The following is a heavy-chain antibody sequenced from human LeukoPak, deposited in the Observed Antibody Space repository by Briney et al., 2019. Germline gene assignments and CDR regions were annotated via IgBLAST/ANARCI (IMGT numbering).Heavy chain of an antibody. J-gene: IGHJ6*02. CDR2: ISGSGGST. V-gene: IGHV3-23*01. D-gene: IGHD3-10*01. CDR3: AKDLGPYGSGSHTGYYYYYYGMDV. Sequence: PGGSLRLSCAASGFTFSSYAMSWVRQAPGKGLEWVSAISGSGGSTYYADSVKGRFTISRDNSKNTLYLQMNSLRAEDTAVYYCAKDLGPYGSGSHTGYYYYYYGMDVWGQGTTVTVSS. CDR1: GFTFSSYA.